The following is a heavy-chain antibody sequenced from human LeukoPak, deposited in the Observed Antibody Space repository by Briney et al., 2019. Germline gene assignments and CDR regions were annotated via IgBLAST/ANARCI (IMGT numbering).Heavy chain of an antibody. Sequence: SETLSLTCTASGFSISRDYLSWIRQPPGKGLEWLGYISYTGSTNYNPSLESRGIILSERTKNQSSLNLSSGPAADTAMYYCARVLGDGYIDYWGQGTLVTVSS. CDR3: ARVLGDGYIDY. J-gene: IGHJ4*03. D-gene: IGHD3-3*01. V-gene: IGHV4-59*01. CDR1: GFSISRDY. CDR2: ISYTGST.